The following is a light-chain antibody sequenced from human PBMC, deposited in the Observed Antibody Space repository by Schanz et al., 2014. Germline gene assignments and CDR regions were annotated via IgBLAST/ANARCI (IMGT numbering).Light chain of an antibody. CDR2: GDN. V-gene: IGLV2-14*02. Sequence: QSALTQPASVSASPGQSITISCTGTATDIGGTYLVSWYQQNPGEAPKLLILGDNHRPSGVSNRFSGSKSGNTASLTISGLQAEDEADYYCTSYTGSGTLWVFGGGTKLTVL. CDR1: ATDIGGTYL. J-gene: IGLJ3*02. CDR3: TSYTGSGTLWV.